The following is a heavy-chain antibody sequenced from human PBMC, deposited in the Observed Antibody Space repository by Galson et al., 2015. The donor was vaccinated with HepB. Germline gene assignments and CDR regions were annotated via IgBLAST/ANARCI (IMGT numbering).Heavy chain of an antibody. CDR3: ARDFVFSIGSGTHVPHWYYYYGMDV. CDR2: INAGNGNT. Sequence: SVKVSCKASGYTFTSYAMHWVRQAPGQRLEWMGWINAGNGNTKYSQKFQGRVTITRDTSASTAYMELSSLRSEDTAVYYCARDFVFSIGSGTHVPHWYYYYGMDVWGQGTTVTVSS. D-gene: IGHD3-10*01. J-gene: IGHJ6*02. V-gene: IGHV1-3*01. CDR1: GYTFTSYA.